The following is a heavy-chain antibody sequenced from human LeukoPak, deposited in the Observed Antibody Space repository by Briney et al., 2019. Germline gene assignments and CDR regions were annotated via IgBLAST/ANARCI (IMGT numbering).Heavy chain of an antibody. J-gene: IGHJ4*02. V-gene: IGHV3-7*01. CDR2: IKQYGSEK. CDR1: GFTFDDYA. Sequence: GGSLRLSCAASGFTFDDYAMHWVRQAPGKGLEWVANIKQYGSEKYYVDSVKGRFTISRDNAKNSLYLQMNSLRAEDTAVYYCARLYTNYYDILTGYPYYFDYWGQGTLVTVSS. CDR3: ARLYTNYYDILTGYPYYFDY. D-gene: IGHD3-9*01.